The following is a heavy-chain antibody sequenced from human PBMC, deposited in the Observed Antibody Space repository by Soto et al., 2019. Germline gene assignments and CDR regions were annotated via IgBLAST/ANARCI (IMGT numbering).Heavy chain of an antibody. CDR2: IWYDGSNK. V-gene: IGHV3-33*01. J-gene: IGHJ4*02. CDR1: GFTFSSYG. CDR3: ARAMDSSSWQEYFDY. D-gene: IGHD6-13*01. Sequence: GGSLRLSCAASGFTFSSYGMHWVRQAPGKGLEWVAVIWYDGSNKYYADSVKGRFTISRDNSKNTLYLQMNSLRAEDTAVYYCARAMDSSSWQEYFDYWGQGTLVTVSS.